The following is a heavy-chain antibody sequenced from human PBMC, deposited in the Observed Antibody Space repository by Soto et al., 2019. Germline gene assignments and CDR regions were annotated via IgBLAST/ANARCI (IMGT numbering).Heavy chain of an antibody. CDR1: GFTFSNYG. D-gene: IGHD1-26*01. J-gene: IGHJ6*02. CDR3: ASDLVGASDSYGLDV. V-gene: IGHV3-33*01. Sequence: HPGGSLRLSCAASGFTFSNYGMHWVRQAPGKGLEWVAIIWHDGNNKYYADSVRGRFTISRDNSKNRLYLQMNSLRAEDTAVYYCASDLVGASDSYGLDVWGQGTTVTVSS. CDR2: IWHDGNNK.